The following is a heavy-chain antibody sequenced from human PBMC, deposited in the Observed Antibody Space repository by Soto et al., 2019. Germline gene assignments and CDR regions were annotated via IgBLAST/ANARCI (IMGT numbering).Heavy chain of an antibody. V-gene: IGHV4-30-4*01. CDR1: GDSITAGHDY. CDR3: ARRFAYYDKEPGAFDI. D-gene: IGHD3-22*01. CDR2: IHHSGTT. J-gene: IGHJ3*02. Sequence: PSETLSLTCTVSGDSITAGHDYWCWIRQPPGKGLEWSGYIHHSGTTYFNPSLKSQVSISIDTSRGQFSLQVNSVTAADTAVYYCARRFAYYDKEPGAFDIRGQGTMVTVSS.